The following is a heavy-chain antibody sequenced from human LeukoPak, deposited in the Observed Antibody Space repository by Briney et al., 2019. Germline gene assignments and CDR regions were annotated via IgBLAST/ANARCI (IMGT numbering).Heavy chain of an antibody. CDR3: ARRSYSNPRVGDYYYYYMDV. V-gene: IGHV1-69*05. D-gene: IGHD4-11*01. CDR1: GGTFSSYA. Sequence: ASVKVSCKASGGTFSSYAISWVRQAPGQGLEWMGGIIPIFGTANYAQKFQGRVTITTDESTSTAYMELSSLRSEDTAVYYCARRSYSNPRVGDYYYYYMDVWGKGTTVTVSS. J-gene: IGHJ6*03. CDR2: IIPIFGTA.